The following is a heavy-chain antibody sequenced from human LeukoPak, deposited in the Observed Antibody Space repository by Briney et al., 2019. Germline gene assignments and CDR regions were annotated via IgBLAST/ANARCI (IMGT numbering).Heavy chain of an antibody. J-gene: IGHJ4*02. V-gene: IGHV3-15*01. CDR2: IKSKTDGGTT. CDR1: GFPFNNAW. D-gene: IGHD2-2*01. CDR3: TTEGCTTSCYSDY. Sequence: GGSLRLSCAASGFPFNNAWMTWVRQAPGKGLEWVGRIKSKTDGGTTDYAAPVKGRFTISRDDSKNTLYLQMNNLKTEDTAAYYCTTEGCTTSCYSDYWGQGALVTVSS.